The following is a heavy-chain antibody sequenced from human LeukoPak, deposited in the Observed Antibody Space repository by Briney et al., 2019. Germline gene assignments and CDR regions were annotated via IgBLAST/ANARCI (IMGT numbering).Heavy chain of an antibody. CDR1: GFTFSSYG. V-gene: IGHV3-33*01. J-gene: IGHJ4*02. Sequence: GGSLRLSCAASGFTFSSYGMHWVRQAPGKGLEWVAVIWYDGSNKYYADSVKGRFTISRDNSKNTLYLQMNSLRADDTAVYYCAAVRKVRYFDYWGQGTLVTVSS. CDR3: AAVRKVRYFDY. CDR2: IWYDGSNK.